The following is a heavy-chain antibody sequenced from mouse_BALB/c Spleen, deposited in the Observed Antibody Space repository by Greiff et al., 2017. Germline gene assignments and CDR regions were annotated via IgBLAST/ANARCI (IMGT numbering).Heavy chain of an antibody. CDR3: ARWNDYDYFDY. J-gene: IGHJ2*01. Sequence: VQLQQSGPELVKPGASVKISCKASGYSFTGYYMHWVKQSHVKSLEWIGRINPYNGATSYNQNFKDKASLTVDKSSSTAYMELHSLTSEDSAVYYCARWNDYDYFDYWGQGTTLTVSS. D-gene: IGHD2-4*01. CDR1: GYSFTGYY. CDR2: INPYNGAT. V-gene: IGHV1-31*01.